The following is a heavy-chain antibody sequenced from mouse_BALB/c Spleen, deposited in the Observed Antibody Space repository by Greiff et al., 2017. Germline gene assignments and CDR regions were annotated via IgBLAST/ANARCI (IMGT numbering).Heavy chain of an antibody. Sequence: VHLVESGPGLVAPSQSLSITCTVSGFSLTDYGVSWIRQPPGKGLEWLGVIWGGGSTYYNSALKSRLSISKDNSKSQVFLKMNSLQTDDTAMYYCATLGPGGAWFAYWGQGTLVTVSA. J-gene: IGHJ3*01. CDR3: ATLGPGGAWFAY. D-gene: IGHD4-1*01. CDR2: IWGGGST. CDR1: GFSLTDYG. V-gene: IGHV2-6-5*01.